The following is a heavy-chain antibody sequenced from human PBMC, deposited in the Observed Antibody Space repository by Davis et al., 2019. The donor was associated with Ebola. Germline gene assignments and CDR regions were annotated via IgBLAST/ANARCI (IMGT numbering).Heavy chain of an antibody. CDR1: GYTFTGYY. CDR3: ARGGSSSYYYHMDV. D-gene: IGHD6-6*01. J-gene: IGHJ6*03. CDR2: INPNSGGT. Sequence: ASVKVSCKASGYTFTGYYMHWVRQAPGQGLEWMGWINPNSGGTNYAQKFQGWVTMTRDTSISTAYMELSRLRSDDTAVYYCARGGSSSYYYHMDVWGKGTTVTVSS. V-gene: IGHV1-2*04.